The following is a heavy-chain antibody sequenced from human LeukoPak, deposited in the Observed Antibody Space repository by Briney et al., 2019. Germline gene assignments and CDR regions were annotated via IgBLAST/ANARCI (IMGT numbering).Heavy chain of an antibody. CDR3: ARDLGGSGWQEYYFDY. Sequence: GGSLRLSCAVSGFTFSAYGIHWVRQAPGKGLEWVAVISYDGSNKNYADSLKGRFTISRDNSKNTLYLQMNSLSPEDTAVYYCARDLGGSGWQEYYFDYWGQGTLVTVSS. V-gene: IGHV3-30*03. J-gene: IGHJ4*02. CDR1: GFTFSAYG. D-gene: IGHD6-19*01. CDR2: ISYDGSNK.